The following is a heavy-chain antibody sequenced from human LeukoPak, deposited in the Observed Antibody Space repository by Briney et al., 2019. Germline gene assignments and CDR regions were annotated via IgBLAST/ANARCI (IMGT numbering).Heavy chain of an antibody. D-gene: IGHD2-2*01. J-gene: IGHJ4*02. Sequence: GGSLRLSCAASGFTFSSYAMSWVRQAPGKGLEWVGRIKSKTDGGTTDYAAPVKGRFTISRDDSKNTLYLQMNSLKTEDTAVYYCTTRCSSTSCKYFDYWGQGTLVTVSS. CDR3: TTRCSSTSCKYFDY. V-gene: IGHV3-15*01. CDR1: GFTFSSYA. CDR2: IKSKTDGGTT.